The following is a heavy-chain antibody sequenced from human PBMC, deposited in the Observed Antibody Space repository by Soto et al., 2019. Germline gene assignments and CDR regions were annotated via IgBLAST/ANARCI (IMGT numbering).Heavy chain of an antibody. CDR3: ARGGVHRSSDFDP. CDR2: ISSSSSYI. V-gene: IGHV3-21*01. Sequence: EVQLVESGGGLVKPGGSLRLSCAASGFTFSSYSMNWVRQAPGKGLEWVSAISSSSSYIYYADSVKGRITISRDDAKNSLYLQMNSLSAEDTAVYYCARGGVHRSSDFDPCGQGTLVPVSS. J-gene: IGHJ5*02. CDR1: GFTFSSYS. D-gene: IGHD6-6*01.